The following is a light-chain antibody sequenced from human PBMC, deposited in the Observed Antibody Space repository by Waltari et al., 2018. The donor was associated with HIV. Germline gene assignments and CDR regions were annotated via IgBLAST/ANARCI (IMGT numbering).Light chain of an antibody. CDR1: SSNIGNHY. CDR2: DNN. CDR3: GTWDSSLSAVV. Sequence: QSVLTQPPSVSAAPGQKVTISCPGRSSNIGNHYVSWYQQLPGPAPKLLIYDNNKRPSGIPDRFSGSKSGTSATLGITGLQTGDEADYYCGTWDSSLSAVVFGGGTKLTVL. J-gene: IGLJ2*01. V-gene: IGLV1-51*01.